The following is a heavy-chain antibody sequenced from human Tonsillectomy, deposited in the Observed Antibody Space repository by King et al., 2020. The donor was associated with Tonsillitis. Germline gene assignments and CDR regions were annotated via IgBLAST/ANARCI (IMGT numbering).Heavy chain of an antibody. D-gene: IGHD3-3*01. CDR2: ISYDGSNK. CDR1: GFTFSSYG. CDR3: AKGRYDFWSGYVDYYCNMDV. J-gene: IGHJ6*02. Sequence: QVQLVESGGGVVQPGRSLRLSCAASGFTFSSYGLHWVRQAPGKGLEWVAVISYDGSNKYYADSVKGRFTISRDNSKNTLYLQMNSLRAEDTAVYYCAKGRYDFWSGYVDYYCNMDVWGQGTTVTVPS. V-gene: IGHV3-30*18.